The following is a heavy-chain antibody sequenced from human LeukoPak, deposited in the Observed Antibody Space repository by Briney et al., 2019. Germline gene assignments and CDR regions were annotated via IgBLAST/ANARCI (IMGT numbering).Heavy chain of an antibody. D-gene: IGHD3-22*01. CDR1: GFTFSSYA. CDR2: IRSDGSNK. CDR3: ATAAAVIVVAVEDDAFDI. J-gene: IGHJ3*02. Sequence: GGSLRLSCAASGFTFSSYAMHWVRQAPGKGLEWVAFIRSDGSNKSYADSVKGRFTISRDNSKNTLYLQMNSLRAEDTAVYYCATAAAVIVVAVEDDAFDIWGQGTMVTVSS. V-gene: IGHV3-30*02.